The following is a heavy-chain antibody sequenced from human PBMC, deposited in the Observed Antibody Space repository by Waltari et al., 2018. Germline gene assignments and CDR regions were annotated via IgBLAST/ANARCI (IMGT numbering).Heavy chain of an antibody. D-gene: IGHD3-10*01. J-gene: IGHJ6*03. CDR1: GASITNSNSY. Sequence: QLQLQESGPGLVKPSETLSLTCSVSGASITNSNSYWSWTRQPPGKGLEWIGSIYYRGSTYSSPSLKSRVTISLDTSKNQLSLKVSSVTVADTAIYFCARNMESPYNAPYYFYYMDVWGKGTTVTVSS. V-gene: IGHV4-39*01. CDR2: IYYRGST. CDR3: ARNMESPYNAPYYFYYMDV.